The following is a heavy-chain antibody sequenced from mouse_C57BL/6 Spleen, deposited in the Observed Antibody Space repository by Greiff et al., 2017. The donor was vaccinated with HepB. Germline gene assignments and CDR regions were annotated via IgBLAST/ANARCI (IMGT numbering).Heavy chain of an antibody. J-gene: IGHJ4*01. CDR1: GYTFTSYW. V-gene: IGHV1-53*01. D-gene: IGHD2-4*01. CDR3: ARSGGSYYDYLGAMDY. CDR2: INPSNGGT. Sequence: QVQLQQPGTELVKPGASVKLSCKASGYTFTSYWMHWVKQRPGQGLEWIGNINPSNGGTNYNEKFKSKATLTVDKSSSTAYMQLSSLTSEDSAVYYCARSGGSYYDYLGAMDYWGQGTSVTVSS.